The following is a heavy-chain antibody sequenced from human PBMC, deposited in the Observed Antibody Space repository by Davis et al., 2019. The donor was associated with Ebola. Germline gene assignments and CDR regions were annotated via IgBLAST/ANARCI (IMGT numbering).Heavy chain of an antibody. V-gene: IGHV1-18*01. CDR2: ISAYYGTT. CDR3: AREAEVDGSIFFLH. D-gene: IGHD3-10*01. CDR1: GYTFTTYG. J-gene: IGHJ1*01. Sequence: AASVKVSCKASGYTFTTYGISWVRQAPGQGLEWMGWISAYYGTTNYAQSLQGRVTMTRATSTSTAHMELRGLRSDDTAVYYCAREAEVDGSIFFLHWGQGTLVTVSS.